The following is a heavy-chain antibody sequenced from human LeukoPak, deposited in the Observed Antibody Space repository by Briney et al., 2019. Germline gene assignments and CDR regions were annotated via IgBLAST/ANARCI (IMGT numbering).Heavy chain of an antibody. V-gene: IGHV3-30*04. CDR1: GFTFSSYA. CDR2: ISDDGINK. CDR3: ARDFRGSVDAFDI. Sequence: GGSLRLSCAASGFTFSSYAMHWVRQAPGKGLEWVAVISDDGINKYYADPVKGRFTISRDNSKNTLYLEMSSLRAEDTAVYYCARDFRGSVDAFDIWGQGTMVAVSS. J-gene: IGHJ3*02.